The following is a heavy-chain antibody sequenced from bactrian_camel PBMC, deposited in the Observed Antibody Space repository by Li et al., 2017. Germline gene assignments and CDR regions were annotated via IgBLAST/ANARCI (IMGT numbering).Heavy chain of an antibody. CDR1: GPTASNYD. CDR2: ILSDGSRT. Sequence: QVQLVESGGGLVQPGGSLRVSCTASGPTASNYDMNWVRQAPGKGLEWVSSILSDGSRTYYAGSVKGRFTISRDNAKSTVYLQMNSLKSEDTALYYCATDREITYSGGYYYTRLFGYWGQGTQVTVS. CDR3: ATDREITYSGGYYYTRLFGY. D-gene: IGHD2*01. J-gene: IGHJ6*01. V-gene: IGHV3-2*01.